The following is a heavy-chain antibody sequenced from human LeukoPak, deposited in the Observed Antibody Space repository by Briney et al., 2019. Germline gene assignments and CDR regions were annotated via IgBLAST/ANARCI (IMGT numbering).Heavy chain of an antibody. Sequence: PSETLSLTCTVSGGSISSGGYYWSWIRQHPGKGLEWIGYIYYSGSTYYNPSLKSRVTISVDTSKNQCSLKLSSVTAADTAVYYCARRSAAISGVFDYWGQGTLVTVSS. J-gene: IGHJ4*02. CDR2: IYYSGST. V-gene: IGHV4-31*03. D-gene: IGHD2-2*02. CDR1: GGSISSGGYY. CDR3: ARRSAAISGVFDY.